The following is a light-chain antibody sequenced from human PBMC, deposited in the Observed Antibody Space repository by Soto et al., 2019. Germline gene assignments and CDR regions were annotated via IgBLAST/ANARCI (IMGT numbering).Light chain of an antibody. Sequence: DILMTQSPSTLSASVGDRVTITCRARQSISGWLAWYQQKPGKAPKLLIYDVSSLESGVPSRFSGSGSGTEFTLAISSLQPDDFATYYCQQYNSYPWTFGQGTKVEIK. J-gene: IGKJ1*01. CDR3: QQYNSYPWT. V-gene: IGKV1-5*01. CDR1: QSISGW. CDR2: DVS.